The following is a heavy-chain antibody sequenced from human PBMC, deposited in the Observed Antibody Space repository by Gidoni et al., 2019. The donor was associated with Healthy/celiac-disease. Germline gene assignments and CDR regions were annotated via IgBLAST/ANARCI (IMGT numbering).Heavy chain of an antibody. CDR2: IFSNDEK. CDR1: GFTPSNARRG. CDR3: ARMSYYDSSGYSPYYYYGMDV. Sequence: VTLKESGPVLVKPTETLTRTCTVYGFTPSNARRGVSRSRQPPGKALEWLAHIFSNDEKSYSTSLKSRLTISTDTSKIQVVLTMTNMDPVDTATYYCARMSYYDSSGYSPYYYYGMDVWGQGTTVTVTS. D-gene: IGHD3-22*01. J-gene: IGHJ6*02. V-gene: IGHV2-26*01.